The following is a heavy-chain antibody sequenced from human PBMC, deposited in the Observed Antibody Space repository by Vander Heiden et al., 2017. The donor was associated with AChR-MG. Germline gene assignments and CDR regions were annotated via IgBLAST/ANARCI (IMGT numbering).Heavy chain of an antibody. CDR2: INAGNGNT. D-gene: IGHD6-13*01. V-gene: IGHV1-3*01. Sequence: QVQLVQSGAEVKKPGASVKVSCKASGYTFTSYAMHWVRQAPGQRLEWMGWINAGNGNTKYSQKFQGRVTITRDTSASTAYMELSSLRSEDTAVYYCARAAYSSSYPSTTIYYYYYMDVWGKGTTVTVSS. J-gene: IGHJ6*03. CDR3: ARAAYSSSYPSTTIYYYYYMDV. CDR1: GYTFTSYA.